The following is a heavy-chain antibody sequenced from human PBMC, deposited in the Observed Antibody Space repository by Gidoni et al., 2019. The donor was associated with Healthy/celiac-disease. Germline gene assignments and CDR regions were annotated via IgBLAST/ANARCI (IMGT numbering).Heavy chain of an antibody. Sequence: QVQLVQSGAEVKKPGASVKVSCKASGYTFTSYYMHWVRQAPGQGLEWMGIINPSGGGTSYAQKFQGRVTMTRDTSTSTVYMELSSLRSEDTAVYYCVGGVKDAFDIWGQGTMVTVSS. D-gene: IGHD3-16*01. CDR3: VGGVKDAFDI. V-gene: IGHV1-46*01. J-gene: IGHJ3*02. CDR1: GYTFTSYY. CDR2: INPSGGGT.